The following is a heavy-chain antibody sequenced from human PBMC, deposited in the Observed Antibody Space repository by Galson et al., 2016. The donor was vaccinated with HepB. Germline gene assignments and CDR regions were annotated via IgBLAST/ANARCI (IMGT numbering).Heavy chain of an antibody. CDR1: GLTFSRFW. D-gene: IGHD3-22*01. CDR2: INSDGSST. J-gene: IGHJ4*02. V-gene: IGHV3-74*01. Sequence: SLRLSCAASGLTFSRFWMHWVRQVPGKGLVWVSHINSDGSSTDYADSVKGRFTISRDNAKNTLYLQMDSLGAEDTAVYYCVTYYYDGGGYSYWGQGTLVTVAS. CDR3: VTYYYDGGGYSY.